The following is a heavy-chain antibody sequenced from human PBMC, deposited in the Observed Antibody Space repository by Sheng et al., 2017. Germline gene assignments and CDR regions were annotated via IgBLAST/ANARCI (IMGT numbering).Heavy chain of an antibody. Sequence: QVQLVQSGAEVKKPGSSVKVSCKASGGTFSSYAISWVRQAPGQGLEWMGGIIPILGIANYAQKFQGRVTITADKSTSTAYMELSSLRSEDTAVYYCARATPEGCSSTSCSNYYYYYMDVWGKGTTVTVSS. CDR1: GGTFSSYA. V-gene: IGHV1-69*04. CDR3: ARATPEGCSSTSCSNYYYYYMDV. J-gene: IGHJ6*03. CDR2: IIPILGIA. D-gene: IGHD2-2*01.